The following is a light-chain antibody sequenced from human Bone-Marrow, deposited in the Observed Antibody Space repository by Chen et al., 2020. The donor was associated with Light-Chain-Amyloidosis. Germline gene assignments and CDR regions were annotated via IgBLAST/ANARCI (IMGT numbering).Light chain of an antibody. J-gene: IGKJ4*01. V-gene: IGKV3-20*01. CDR1: QTISSNY. CDR2: GSS. CDR3: QQYATSPVT. Sequence: EIVLTQSPGTLSLSPGEGADLSCRASQTISSNYLTWYQHHFGQAPMLLIYGSSSRANGIPARFTGNGYGADFTLTVNKLVPEDFAMYYCQQYATSPVTFGGGTKVEI.